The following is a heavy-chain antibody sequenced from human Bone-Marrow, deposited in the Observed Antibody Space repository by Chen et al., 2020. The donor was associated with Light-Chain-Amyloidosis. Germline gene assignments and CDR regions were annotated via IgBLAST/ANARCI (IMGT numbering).Heavy chain of an antibody. Sequence: EVQLVESGGGLVQPGGSLRLSCAASGFTXSSXXXXXXRQAPGKGLEWVSAITGSGDDTYYADSVKGRFTISRDNFKTMLYLEMXXXXXXXXXXXXXXXXXXYCSSVLCYPDAFDIWGRGTMVTVSS. D-gene: IGHD2-2*01. J-gene: IGHJ3*02. CDR1: GFTXSSXX. CDR2: ITGSGDDT. V-gene: IGHV3-23*04. CDR3: XXXXXYCSSVLCYPDAFDI.